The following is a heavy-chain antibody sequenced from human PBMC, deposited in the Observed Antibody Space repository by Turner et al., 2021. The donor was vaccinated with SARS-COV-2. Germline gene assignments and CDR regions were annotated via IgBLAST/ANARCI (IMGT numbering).Heavy chain of an antibody. V-gene: IGHV3-23*01. CDR2: ISGSGGST. Sequence: EVQLLESGGGLVQPGGSLRLSCAASGFTFSSYAMSWVRQAPGKGLEWVSAISGSGGSTYYADSVKGRFTISRDNSKNTLYLQMNSLRAEDTAVYYCARDRDEYYDSANWFDPWGQGTLVTVSS. CDR3: ARDRDEYYDSANWFDP. J-gene: IGHJ5*02. D-gene: IGHD3-22*01. CDR1: GFTFSSYA.